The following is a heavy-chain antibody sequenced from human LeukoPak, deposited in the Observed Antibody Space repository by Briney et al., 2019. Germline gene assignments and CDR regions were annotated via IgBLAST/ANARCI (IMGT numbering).Heavy chain of an antibody. V-gene: IGHV3-48*04. CDR2: ISSSSNTI. CDR1: GFTFSLYS. J-gene: IGHJ4*02. CDR3: ARTVYSAYFDY. Sequence: PGGSLRLSCAASGFTFSLYSMNWVRQAPGKGLVWVSYISSSSNTIYYADSVKGRFTISRDNAKNSLYLQMNSLRAEDTAVYYCARTVYSAYFDYWGQGTLVTVSS. D-gene: IGHD2-21*01.